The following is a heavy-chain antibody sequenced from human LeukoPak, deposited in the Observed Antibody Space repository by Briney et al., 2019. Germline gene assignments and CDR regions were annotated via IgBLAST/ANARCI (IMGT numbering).Heavy chain of an antibody. CDR3: ARRSGGSWDYYYYMDV. J-gene: IGHJ6*03. Sequence: GASVKVSCKASGYTFTSYGISWVRQAPGQGLEWMGWISAYNGSTNYAQKLQGRVTMTTDTSTSIAYMELRSLRSDDTAVYYCARRSGGSWDYYYYMDVWGKGTTVTVSS. CDR1: GYTFTSYG. CDR2: ISAYNGST. D-gene: IGHD2-15*01. V-gene: IGHV1-18*01.